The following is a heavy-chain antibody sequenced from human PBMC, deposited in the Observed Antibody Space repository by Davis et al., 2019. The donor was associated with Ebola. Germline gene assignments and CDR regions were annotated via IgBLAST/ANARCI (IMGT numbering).Heavy chain of an antibody. CDR3: ARIRTGGAYIPYYYYYGMDV. CDR1: GFSLSNARMG. CDR2: IDWDDDK. Sequence: SGPTLVKPTETLTLTCTVSGFSLSNARMGVSWIRQPPGKALEWLARIDWDDDKYYSTSLKTRLTISKDTSTNQVVLTMTNMDPVDTATYYCARIRTGGAYIPYYYYYGMDVWGQGTTVTVSS. D-gene: IGHD2-8*02. V-gene: IGHV2-70*11. J-gene: IGHJ6*02.